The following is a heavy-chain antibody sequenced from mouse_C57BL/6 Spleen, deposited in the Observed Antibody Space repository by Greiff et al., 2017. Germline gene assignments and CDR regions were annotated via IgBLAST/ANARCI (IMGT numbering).Heavy chain of an antibody. D-gene: IGHD4-1*01. CDR1: GYTFTDYY. CDR3: ARTGTGCAY. V-gene: IGHV1-26*01. CDR2: INPNNGGT. J-gene: IGHJ3*01. Sequence: EVQLQQSGPELVKPGASVKISCKASGYTFTDYYMNWVKQSHGKSLEWIGDINPNNGGTSYNQKFKGKATLTVDKSSSTAYMELRSLTSEDSAVYYCARTGTGCAYWGQGTLVTVSA.